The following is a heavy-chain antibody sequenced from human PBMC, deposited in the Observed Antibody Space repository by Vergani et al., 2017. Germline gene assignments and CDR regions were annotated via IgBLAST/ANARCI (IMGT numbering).Heavy chain of an antibody. D-gene: IGHD4-23*01. CDR3: ARLTDYGGNPNGEYYFDY. J-gene: IGHJ4*02. CDR1: GYSFTSYW. CDR2: IYPGDSDT. V-gene: IGHV5-51*01. Sequence: EVQLVQSGAEVKKLGESLKISCKGSGYSFTSYWIGWVRQMPGKGLEWMGIIYPGDSDTRYSPSFQGQVTISADKSISTAYLQWSSLKASDTAMYYCARLTDYGGNPNGEYYFDYWGQGTLVTVSS.